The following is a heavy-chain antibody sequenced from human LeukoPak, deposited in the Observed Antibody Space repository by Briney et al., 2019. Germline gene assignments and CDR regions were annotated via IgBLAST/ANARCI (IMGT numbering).Heavy chain of an antibody. J-gene: IGHJ6*02. Sequence: GGSLRLSCAASGFTFSDYYMSWLRQAPGKGLEWGSYISSSGSTIYYADSVKGRFTISRDNAKNSLYLQMNSLRAEDTAVYYCARDAKWNYYYYGMDVWGQGTTVTVSS. CDR2: ISSSGSTI. D-gene: IGHD1-26*01. CDR1: GFTFSDYY. V-gene: IGHV3-11*01. CDR3: ARDAKWNYYYYGMDV.